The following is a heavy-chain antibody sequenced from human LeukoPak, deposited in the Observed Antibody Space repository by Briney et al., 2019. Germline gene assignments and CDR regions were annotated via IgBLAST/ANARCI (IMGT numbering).Heavy chain of an antibody. J-gene: IGHJ5*02. V-gene: IGHV1-18*01. CDR1: GYTFTSYG. D-gene: IGHD3-10*01. Sequence: ASVKVSCKASGYTFTSYGISWVRQAPGQGLEWMGWISAYNGNTNYAQKLQGRVTMTTDTSTSTAYMELRRLRSDDTAVYYCARVGGDLVRGVIYGSNPDWFDPWGQGTLVTVSS. CDR3: ARVGGDLVRGVIYGSNPDWFDP. CDR2: ISAYNGNT.